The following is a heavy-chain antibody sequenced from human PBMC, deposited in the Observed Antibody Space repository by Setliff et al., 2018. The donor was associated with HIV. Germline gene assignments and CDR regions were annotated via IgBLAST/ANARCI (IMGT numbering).Heavy chain of an antibody. V-gene: IGHV3-48*03. CDR2: ISSSASSI. CDR3: AREGRDGYTSADAFDI. CDR1: GFTFSSYE. D-gene: IGHD5-12*01. J-gene: IGHJ3*02. Sequence: PGGSLRLSCTASGFTFSSYEMNWVRQAPGKGLEWVSYISSSASSIHYADSVKGRFTISRDNAKNSPYLQMNSLRAEDTAVYYCAREGRDGYTSADAFDIWGHGTMVTVSS.